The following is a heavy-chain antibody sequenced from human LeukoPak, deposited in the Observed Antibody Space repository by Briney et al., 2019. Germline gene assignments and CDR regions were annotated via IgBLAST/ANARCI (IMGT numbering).Heavy chain of an antibody. Sequence: GGSLRLSCAASGFIVNNNFMTWVRQAPGKGLEWVSVIYNTGTTYYAVSVKGRFSISRDTSNNMVYLHMTSLRADDTAVYFCATIAAGGYYYGLDVWGQGTTVTVSS. J-gene: IGHJ6*02. V-gene: IGHV3-53*01. CDR1: GFIVNNNF. CDR2: IYNTGTT. CDR3: ATIAAGGYYYGLDV. D-gene: IGHD2-15*01.